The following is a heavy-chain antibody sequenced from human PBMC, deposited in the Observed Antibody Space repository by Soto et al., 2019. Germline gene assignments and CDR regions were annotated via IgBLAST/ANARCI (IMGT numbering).Heavy chain of an antibody. CDR2: ISYDGSNK. V-gene: IGHV3-30-3*01. Sequence: GGSLGLSCAASVFTFSSYAMHWVRQAPGKGLEWVAVISYDGSNKYYADSVKGRFTISRDNSKNTLYLQMNSLRAEDTAVYYCARRDVLRVVEWSTAGPDGLDGWGQGNTGT. CDR1: VFTFSSYA. D-gene: IGHD3-3*01. J-gene: IGHJ6*02. CDR3: ARRDVLRVVEWSTAGPDGLDG.